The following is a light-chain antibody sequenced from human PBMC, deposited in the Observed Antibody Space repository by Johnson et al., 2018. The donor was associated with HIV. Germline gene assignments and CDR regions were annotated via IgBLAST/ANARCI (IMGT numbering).Light chain of an antibody. CDR3: GTWDSSLRKV. CDR1: SSNIGNNY. CDR2: ENN. J-gene: IGLJ1*01. Sequence: SVLTQPPSVSAAPGQKVTISCSGSSSNIGNNYVSWYRQLPGTAPKLLIYENNKRPSGIPDRFSGSKSGTSATLGITGLQTGDEADYYCGTWDSSLRKVFGTWTKVTVL. V-gene: IGLV1-51*02.